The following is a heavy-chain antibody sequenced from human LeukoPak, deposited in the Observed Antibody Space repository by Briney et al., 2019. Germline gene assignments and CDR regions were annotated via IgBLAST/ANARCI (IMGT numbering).Heavy chain of an antibody. CDR2: IKSKTDGGTT. Sequence: GGSLRLSCAASGFTFSNAWISWVRQAPGKGLEWVGRIKSKTDGGTTDYAAPVKGRFTISRDDSKNTLYLQMNSLKTEDTAVYYCTTDLGYGDYFNGWGQGTMVTVSS. CDR3: TTDLGYGDYFNG. J-gene: IGHJ4*02. CDR1: GFTFSNAW. D-gene: IGHD4-17*01. V-gene: IGHV3-15*01.